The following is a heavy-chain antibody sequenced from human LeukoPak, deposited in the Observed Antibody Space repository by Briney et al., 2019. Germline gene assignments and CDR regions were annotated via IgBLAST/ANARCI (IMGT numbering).Heavy chain of an antibody. Sequence: GGSLRLSCAASGFTFSDYYMSWIRQAPGKGLEWVSYISSSGSTIYYADSVKGRFTISRDNAKNSLYLQMNSLRAEDTAVYYCARVPRIRLGELSASTDYYYYYGMDVWAQGTTVTVSS. CDR1: GFTFSDYY. J-gene: IGHJ6*02. CDR3: ARVPRIRLGELSASTDYYYYYGMDV. D-gene: IGHD3-16*02. V-gene: IGHV3-11*01. CDR2: ISSSGSTI.